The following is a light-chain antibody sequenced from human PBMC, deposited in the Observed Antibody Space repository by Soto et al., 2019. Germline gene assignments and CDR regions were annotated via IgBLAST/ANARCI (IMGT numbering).Light chain of an antibody. V-gene: IGKV3-11*01. Sequence: EIVMTQSPATLSVSPGERATLSCRASQSVGTSIAWYQQKPGQAPRLLIYDASIRATGIPARFSGSGSGTDFTLTISSLEPEDFAVYYCQQGSNWPPGLTFGGGTKVDIK. CDR1: QSVGTS. CDR2: DAS. J-gene: IGKJ4*01. CDR3: QQGSNWPPGLT.